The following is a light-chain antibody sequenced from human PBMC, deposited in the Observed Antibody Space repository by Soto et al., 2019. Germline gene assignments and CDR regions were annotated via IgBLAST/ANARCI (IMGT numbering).Light chain of an antibody. CDR2: DAS. V-gene: IGKV3-11*01. CDR3: QQRSNWPPTWT. Sequence: EIVLTQSPATLSLSPGERATLSCRASQSVSTYLAWYQQKPGQAPRLLIYDASKRATGIPLRFSGSGSGTDFTLTITSLEPEDFGVYYCQQRSNWPPTWTFGQGTKVDIK. CDR1: QSVSTY. J-gene: IGKJ1*01.